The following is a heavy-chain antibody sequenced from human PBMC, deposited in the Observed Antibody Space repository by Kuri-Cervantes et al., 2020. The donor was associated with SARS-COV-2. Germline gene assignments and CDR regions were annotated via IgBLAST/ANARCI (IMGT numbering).Heavy chain of an antibody. J-gene: IGHJ1*01. CDR1: GGSISSSSYY. D-gene: IGHD6-19*01. Sequence: SETLSLTCTVSGGSISSSSYYWGWIRQPPGKGLEWIGEINHSGSTNYNPSLKSRVTISVDTSKNQFSLKLSSVTAADTAVYYCARHWASSGWYGIGYFQHWGQGTLVTCYS. CDR3: ARHWASSGWYGIGYFQH. V-gene: IGHV4-39*01. CDR2: INHSGST.